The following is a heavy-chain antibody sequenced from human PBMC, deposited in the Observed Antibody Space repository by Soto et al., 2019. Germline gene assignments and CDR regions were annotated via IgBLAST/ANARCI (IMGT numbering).Heavy chain of an antibody. Sequence: QVQLVESGGGVVQPGRSLRLSCAASGFTFSSYAMHWVRQAPGKGLEWVAVISYYGSNKYYADSVKGRFTISRDNSKNTLYLQINSLRAEDTAVYYCARETYYDFWSGPYYGMDVWGQGTTVTVSS. J-gene: IGHJ6*02. CDR2: ISYYGSNK. CDR3: ARETYYDFWSGPYYGMDV. V-gene: IGHV3-30-3*01. D-gene: IGHD3-3*01. CDR1: GFTFSSYA.